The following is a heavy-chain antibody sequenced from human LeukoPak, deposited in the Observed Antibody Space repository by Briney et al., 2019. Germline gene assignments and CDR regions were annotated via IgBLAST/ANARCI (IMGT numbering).Heavy chain of an antibody. CDR3: ARAPSGFTYGPGDH. V-gene: IGHV1-18*01. CDR1: GYRFTSYG. D-gene: IGHD5-18*01. CDR2: ISTYDGNA. J-gene: IGHJ4*02. Sequence: ASVKVSCKASGYRFTSYGITWVRQAPGQGLEWMGWISTYDGNANYAQKLQGRVTMTTDTSTITAYMELRSLRSDDTAVYYCARAPSGFTYGPGDHWGQGTLVTVSS.